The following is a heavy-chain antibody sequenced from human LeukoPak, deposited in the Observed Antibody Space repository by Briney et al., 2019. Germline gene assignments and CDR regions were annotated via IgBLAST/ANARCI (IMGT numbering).Heavy chain of an antibody. CDR2: IYYSGST. CDR3: ARGGDSSGYYYPVFDY. CDR1: GGSISSYY. J-gene: IGHJ4*02. Sequence: PSETLSLTCTVSGGSISSYYWSWIRQPPGKGLEWIGYIYYSGSTNYNPSLKSRVTISVDTSKNQFSLKLGSVTAADTAVYYCARGGDSSGYYYPVFDYWGQGTLVTVSS. D-gene: IGHD3-22*01. V-gene: IGHV4-59*01.